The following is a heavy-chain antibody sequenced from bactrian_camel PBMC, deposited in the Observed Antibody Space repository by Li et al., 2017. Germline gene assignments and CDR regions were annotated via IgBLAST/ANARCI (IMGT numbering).Heavy chain of an antibody. V-gene: IGHV3S53*01. D-gene: IGHD5*01. CDR1: TYRSKC. CDR3: AAALGAPGLPPVWCPTRGGRGTSWKSFGY. J-gene: IGHJ6*01. Sequence: VQLVESGGGSVQPGGSRTLACVVPTYRSKCVASFRQAPGKEREGIAAFDSAGGTTVVDSVKDRFTIFEDNAENTLYLQMNNLAPEDTVMYYCAAALGAPGLPPVWCPTRGGRGTSWKSFGYWGRGTQVTVS. CDR2: FDSAGGT.